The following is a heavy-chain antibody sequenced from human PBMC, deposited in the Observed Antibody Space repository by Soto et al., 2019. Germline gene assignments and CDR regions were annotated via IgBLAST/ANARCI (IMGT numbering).Heavy chain of an antibody. CDR2: IYYSGST. V-gene: IGHV4-59*01. Sequence: PSETLSLTCTVSGGSISSYYWSWIRQPPGKGLEWIGYIYYSGSTNYNPSLKSRVTISVDTSKNQFSLKLSSVTAADTAVYYCARVREYYDFWSGRGWFDPWGQGTLVTVSS. J-gene: IGHJ5*02. D-gene: IGHD3-3*01. CDR3: ARVREYYDFWSGRGWFDP. CDR1: GGSISSYY.